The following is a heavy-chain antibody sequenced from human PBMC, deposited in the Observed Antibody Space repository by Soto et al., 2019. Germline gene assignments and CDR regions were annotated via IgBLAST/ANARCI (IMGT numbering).Heavy chain of an antibody. CDR2: INPSGGST. CDR1: GYTFTSYY. CDR3: ARDNGGPYDGYCSGGSCYQSSHYYYYGMDV. J-gene: IGHJ6*02. Sequence: ASVKVSCKXSGYTFTSYYMHWVRQAPGQGLEWMGIINPSGGSTSYAQKFQGRVTMTRDTSTSTVYMELSSLRSEDTAVYYCARDNGGPYDGYCSGGSCYQSSHYYYYGMDVWGQGTTVTVSS. D-gene: IGHD2-15*01. V-gene: IGHV1-46*01.